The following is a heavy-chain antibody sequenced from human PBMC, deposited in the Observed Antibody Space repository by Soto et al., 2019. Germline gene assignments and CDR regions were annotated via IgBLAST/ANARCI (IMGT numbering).Heavy chain of an antibody. V-gene: IGHV3-33*01. Sequence: GGSLRLSCAASGFTFTAYGMHWVRQAPGKGLEWVAVIWYDGTKKYYADSVKGRFTISRDNSRNSLYLQVNSLRVEDAAVYYCARDLGHGNGPFDYWGQGALVTVSS. CDR3: ARDLGHGNGPFDY. CDR1: GFTFTAYG. J-gene: IGHJ4*02. D-gene: IGHD1-26*01. CDR2: IWYDGTKK.